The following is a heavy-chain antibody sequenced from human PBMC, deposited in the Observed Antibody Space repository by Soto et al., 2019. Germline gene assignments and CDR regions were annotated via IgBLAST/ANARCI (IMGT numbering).Heavy chain of an antibody. Sequence: QVKLVQSGTEVKKPGASIKVSCKASGYSFATSGMCWVRQAPGQGLEWMGWISAYNGNTNYDQNLQDRVTMTTDTSTSTAYLEVRNLRSDDTAVYYCARAGQYYDASGYANWGQGTLVTVSS. CDR1: GYSFATSG. CDR2: ISAYNGNT. CDR3: ARAGQYYDASGYAN. D-gene: IGHD3-22*01. J-gene: IGHJ4*02. V-gene: IGHV1-18*01.